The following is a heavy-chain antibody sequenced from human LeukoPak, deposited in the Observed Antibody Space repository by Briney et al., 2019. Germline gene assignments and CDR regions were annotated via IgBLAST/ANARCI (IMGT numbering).Heavy chain of an antibody. D-gene: IGHD4-17*01. J-gene: IGHJ3*02. Sequence: GGSLRLSCAASGFTVISNYMSWVRQAPGKGLEWVSLIYSGGSTYYADSVRGRFTISRDNSKNTLRLQMNSLRAEDTAVYYCATTRYDAFDIRDQGTMVTVSS. CDR2: IYSGGST. CDR1: GFTVISNY. CDR3: ATTRYDAFDI. V-gene: IGHV3-53*01.